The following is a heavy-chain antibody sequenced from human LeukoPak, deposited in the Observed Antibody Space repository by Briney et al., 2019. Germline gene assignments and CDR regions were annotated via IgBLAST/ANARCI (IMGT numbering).Heavy chain of an antibody. CDR1: GYTFTSYD. J-gene: IGHJ6*02. D-gene: IGHD3-3*01. Sequence: ASVKVSCKASGYTFTSYDFNWVRQATGQGLEWMGWMNPNSGNTGYAQKFQGRVTMTRNTSISTAYMELSSLRSEDTAVYYCARTDYDFWSGHRNYYYYGMDVWGQGTTVTVSS. CDR2: MNPNSGNT. CDR3: ARTDYDFWSGHRNYYYYGMDV. V-gene: IGHV1-8*01.